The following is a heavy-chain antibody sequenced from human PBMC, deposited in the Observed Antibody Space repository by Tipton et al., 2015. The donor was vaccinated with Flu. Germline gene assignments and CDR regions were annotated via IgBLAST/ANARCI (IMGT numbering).Heavy chain of an antibody. CDR1: RSSFMSAF. D-gene: IGHD3-9*01. V-gene: IGHV4-38-2*02. CDR3: VREHFDTLTASFSGYS. CDR2: IHPSGNA. Sequence: GLVKPSETLSLTCSVSRSSFMSAFWGWIRQPPGKGLEWIGTIHPSGNADYNPSLSSRVTLSVDPSNSQFSLRLRSVTAADTAVYYCVREHFDTLTASFSGYSWGQGTLVTVSS. J-gene: IGHJ4*02.